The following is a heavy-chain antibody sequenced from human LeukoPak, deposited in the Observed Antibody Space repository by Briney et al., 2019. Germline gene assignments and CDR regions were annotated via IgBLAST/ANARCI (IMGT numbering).Heavy chain of an antibody. CDR2: IIPIFGTA. D-gene: IGHD4-23*01. CDR3: ARERGGGGTHAFDI. V-gene: IGHV1-69*13. J-gene: IGHJ3*02. CDR1: GGTFSSYA. Sequence: ASVKVSCKASGGTFSSYAISWVRQAPGQGLEWMGGIIPIFGTANYAQKFQGRVTITADESTSTAYMELSSLRSEDTAVYYCARERGGGGTHAFDIWGQGTMVTVSS.